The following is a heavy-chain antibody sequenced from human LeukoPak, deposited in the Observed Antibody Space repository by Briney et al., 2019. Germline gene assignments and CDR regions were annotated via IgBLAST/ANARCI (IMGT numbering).Heavy chain of an antibody. D-gene: IGHD4-17*01. V-gene: IGHV4-4*07. CDR2: IHTSGSA. CDR1: GSSFNTYS. CDR3: ARDIVYLIDEDYG. Sequence: PSETLSLTCSVSGSSFNTYSWSWIRQPAGKALEWIGRIHTSGSADYSPSLQSRVTISVDMSKKEFSLRLTSVTAADTAVYYCARDIVYLIDEDYGWGQGILVTVSS. J-gene: IGHJ4*02.